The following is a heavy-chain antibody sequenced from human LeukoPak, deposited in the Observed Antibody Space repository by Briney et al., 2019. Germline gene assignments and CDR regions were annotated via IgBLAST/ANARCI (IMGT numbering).Heavy chain of an antibody. CDR1: GGSINSGTNY. V-gene: IGHV4-30-2*01. J-gene: IGHJ4*02. CDR2: IYHSGRT. CDR3: ARDGGYGHYDY. D-gene: IGHD5-18*01. Sequence: SETLSLTCTVSGGSINSGTNYWGRIRQPPGKGLEWIGYIYHSGRTFYNPSLKSRVTISVDTSKNQISLEVTSVTAADTAVYYCARDGGYGHYDYWGRGTLVTVSS.